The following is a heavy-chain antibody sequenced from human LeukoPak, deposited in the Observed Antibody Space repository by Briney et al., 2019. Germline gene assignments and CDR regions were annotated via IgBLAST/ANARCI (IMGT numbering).Heavy chain of an antibody. Sequence: SVKVSCKASGGTFTSYTISWVRQAPGQGREWMGRIIPILGIANYAQKFQGRVTITADKSTSTAYMELSSLRSEDTAVYYCARVGLGYFDYWGQGTLVTVSS. D-gene: IGHD6-19*01. CDR1: GGTFTSYT. CDR3: ARVGLGYFDY. CDR2: IIPILGIA. V-gene: IGHV1-69*02. J-gene: IGHJ4*02.